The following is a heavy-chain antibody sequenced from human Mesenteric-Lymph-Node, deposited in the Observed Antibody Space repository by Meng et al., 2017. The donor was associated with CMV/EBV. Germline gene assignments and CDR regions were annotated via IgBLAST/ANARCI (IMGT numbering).Heavy chain of an antibody. Sequence: EVQLGDSGGGLVQPGESLRLSCAASGFTFSSCWMHWVRQAPGKGLVWLSRIDVDGSTTNYANSAKGRFTISRDNAKNTLYLQINDLTPEDTAVYYCAKGWDSSGWEWGQGTLVTVSS. D-gene: IGHD6-19*01. CDR3: AKGWDSSGWE. J-gene: IGHJ4*02. CDR1: GFTFSSCW. V-gene: IGHV3-74*01. CDR2: IDVDGSTT.